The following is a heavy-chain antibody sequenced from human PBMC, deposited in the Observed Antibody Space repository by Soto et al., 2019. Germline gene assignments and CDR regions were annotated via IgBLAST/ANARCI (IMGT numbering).Heavy chain of an antibody. V-gene: IGHV1-3*01. D-gene: IGHD2-8*01. CDR2: IIVSHDWL. J-gene: IGHJ4*02. Sequence: VQLVQSGTEVKEPGASVRVSCKASGYTFTAHSLHWARQATGQVLEWIDWIIVSHDWLRYAPQFQGRLTFKTDTIGTTSYMPLTCRTPDDTAVYLCPSEPEDGVPGDYWGQGPPVVVSS. CDR3: PSEPEDGVPGDY. CDR1: GYTFTAHS.